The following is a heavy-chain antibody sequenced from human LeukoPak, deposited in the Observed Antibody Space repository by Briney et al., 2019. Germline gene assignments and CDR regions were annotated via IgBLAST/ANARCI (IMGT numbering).Heavy chain of an antibody. V-gene: IGHV4-34*12. CDR3: AREEGSSGWSDVS. CDR1: GESFSGYY. CDR2: IIDTGST. D-gene: IGHD6-19*01. Sequence: SETLSLTCVVYGESFSGYYWTWIRQPPGKGLEWIGEIIDTGSTKYNSSLKSRVTISVDTSKNQFSLKLSSVTAADTAVYYCAREEGSSGWSDVSWGQGTLVTVSS. J-gene: IGHJ5*02.